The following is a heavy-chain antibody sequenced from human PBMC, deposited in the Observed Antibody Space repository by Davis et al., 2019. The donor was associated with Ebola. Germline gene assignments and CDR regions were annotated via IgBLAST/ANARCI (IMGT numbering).Heavy chain of an antibody. V-gene: IGHV4-31*03. CDR1: GGSTSSGGYY. CDR3: ARSPLGNCSGGSCYSQV. D-gene: IGHD2-15*01. J-gene: IGHJ1*01. Sequence: MPSETLSLTCTVSGGSTSSGGYYWSWIRQHPGKGLEWIGYIYYSGSTYYNPSLKSRVTISVDTSKNQFSLKLSSVTAADTAVYYCARSPLGNCSGGSCYSQVWGQGILVTVSS. CDR2: IYYSGST.